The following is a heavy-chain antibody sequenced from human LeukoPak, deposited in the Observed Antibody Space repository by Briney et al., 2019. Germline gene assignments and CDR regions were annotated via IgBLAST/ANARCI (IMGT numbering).Heavy chain of an antibody. CDR1: GFTVSTIY. CDR3: AKAPRIAAAGQEYYFDY. CDR2: VYSGGST. V-gene: IGHV3-66*01. D-gene: IGHD6-13*01. Sequence: GGSLRLSCAASGFTVSTIYMSWVRQAPGKGLEWVSVVYSGGSTYYADSVKGRFTISRDNSKNTLYLQMSSLRAEDTAVYYCAKAPRIAAAGQEYYFDYWGQGTLVTVSS. J-gene: IGHJ4*02.